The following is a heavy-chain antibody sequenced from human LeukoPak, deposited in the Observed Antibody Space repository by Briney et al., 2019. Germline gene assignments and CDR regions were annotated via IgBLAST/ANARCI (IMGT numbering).Heavy chain of an antibody. CDR3: ATGSKRPGYCSGGSCQRMVYYYYMDV. D-gene: IGHD2-15*01. Sequence: ASVKVSCKASGGTFSSYAISWVQQAPGKGLEWMGLVDPEDGETIYAEKFQGRVTITADTSTDTAYMELSSLRSEDTAVYYCATGSKRPGYCSGGSCQRMVYYYYMDVWGKGTTVTVSS. CDR1: GGTFSSYA. V-gene: IGHV1-69-2*01. CDR2: VDPEDGET. J-gene: IGHJ6*03.